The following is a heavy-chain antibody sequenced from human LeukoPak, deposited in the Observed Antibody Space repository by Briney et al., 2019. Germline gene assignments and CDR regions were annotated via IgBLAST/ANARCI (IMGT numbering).Heavy chain of an antibody. CDR1: GYSISSGFY. J-gene: IGHJ4*02. CDR2: VYHGGSS. Sequence: SETLSLTCTVSGYSISSGFYWGWIRQPPGKGLEWIGNVYHGGSSYYNPSLKSRVTISVDTSKNQFSLNLYSVTAADTAVYYCARRVGSSDCFDYWGQGTLVTVSS. CDR3: ARRVGSSDCFDY. V-gene: IGHV4-38-2*02. D-gene: IGHD6-6*01.